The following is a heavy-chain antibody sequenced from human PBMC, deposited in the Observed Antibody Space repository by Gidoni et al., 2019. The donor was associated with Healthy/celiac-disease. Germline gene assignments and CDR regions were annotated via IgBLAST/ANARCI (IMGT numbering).Heavy chain of an antibody. CDR2: IYYSGST. CDR3: ASSSGAGPDLENWFDP. D-gene: IGHD1-1*01. CDR1: GGSISSYY. Sequence: QVQLQESGPGLVKPSETLSLTCPVSGGSISSYYWSWIRQPPGKGLEWIGYIYYSGSTNYNPSLKSRVTISVDTSKNQFSLKLSSVTAADTAVYYCASSSGAGPDLENWFDPWGQGTLVTVSS. J-gene: IGHJ5*02. V-gene: IGHV4-59*01.